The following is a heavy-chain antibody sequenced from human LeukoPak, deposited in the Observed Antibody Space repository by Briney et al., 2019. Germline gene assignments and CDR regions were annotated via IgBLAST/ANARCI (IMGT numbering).Heavy chain of an antibody. CDR2: IYPGDSDT. CDR1: GYSFTSYW. D-gene: IGHD3-3*01. J-gene: IGHJ4*02. CDR3: ARSDRSGCFSGPYFDY. V-gene: IGHV5-51*01. Sequence: GESLKISCKGSGYSFTSYWIGWVRQMPGKGLEWMGIIYPGDSDTRYSPSFQGQVTISADKSISTAYLQWSSLKASDTAMYYCARSDRSGCFSGPYFDYWGQGTLVTVSS.